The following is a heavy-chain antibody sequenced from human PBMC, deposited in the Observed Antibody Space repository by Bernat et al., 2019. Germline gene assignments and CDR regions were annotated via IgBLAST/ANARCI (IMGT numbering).Heavy chain of an antibody. Sequence: EVQLVESGGGLVKPGGSLRLSCAAPGFTFSSYSMNWVRQAPGKGLEWVPSFSSSSSYIYYADSVKGRFTISRDNAKNSLYLQMNSLRAEDTAVYYCARNIPNQIWFGDLPFDLWGRGTLVTVSS. CDR3: ARNIPNQIWFGDLPFDL. CDR1: GFTFSSYS. CDR2: FSSSSSYI. D-gene: IGHD3-10*01. V-gene: IGHV3-21*01. J-gene: IGHJ2*01.